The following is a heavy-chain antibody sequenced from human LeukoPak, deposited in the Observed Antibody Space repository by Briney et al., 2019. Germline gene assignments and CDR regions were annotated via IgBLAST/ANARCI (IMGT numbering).Heavy chain of an antibody. CDR1: GFTFTDYW. CDR3: ARDGTAAGLSFDL. V-gene: IGHV3-7*01. CDR2: IRQDGGEK. Sequence: GGSLRLSCAGSGFTFTDYWMNWVRQAPGKGLEWVASIRQDGGEKSYVDSVKGRFTISRDNTKSSLYLQINSLRAEDTAVYYCARDGTAAGLSFDLWGQGTLVTVSS. J-gene: IGHJ4*01. D-gene: IGHD6-13*01.